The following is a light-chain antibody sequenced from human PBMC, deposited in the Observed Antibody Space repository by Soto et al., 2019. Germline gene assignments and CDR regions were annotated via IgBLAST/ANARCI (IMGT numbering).Light chain of an antibody. V-gene: IGKV1-39*01. CDR1: QSISSY. J-gene: IGKJ5*01. CDR2: AAS. CDR3: DQRYSTPPGT. Sequence: DIQMTQSPSSLSASLGDRVTITCRASQSISSYLNWYQQKPGKAPKLLIYAASSLQSGVPSRFRVSVYRTDFTLNISSLQPEAFATYFGDQRYSTPPGTFGRGARLEIK.